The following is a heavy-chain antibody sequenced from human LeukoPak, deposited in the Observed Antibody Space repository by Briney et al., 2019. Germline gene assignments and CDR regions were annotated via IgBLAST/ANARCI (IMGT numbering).Heavy chain of an antibody. CDR2: IWYDGSKR. CDR3: AREIRFLEWLPDYYYYMDV. CDR1: GFAFSTFG. D-gene: IGHD3-3*01. J-gene: IGHJ6*03. V-gene: IGHV3-33*01. Sequence: GGSLRLSCAAYGFAFSTFGLHWVRQAPGKGLEWVAFIWYDGSKRYYADSVKGRFTISRDNSENSLYLQMIRLRAEDTAVYYCAREIRFLEWLPDYYYYMDVWGKGTTVTVSS.